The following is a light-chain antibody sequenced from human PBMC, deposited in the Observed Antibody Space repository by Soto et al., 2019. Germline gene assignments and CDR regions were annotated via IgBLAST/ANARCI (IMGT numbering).Light chain of an antibody. Sequence: EMVMTQSPATLSVSPGERATLSCRASQSVGSNLAWYQQQPGQTPRLLIYRASTRTTGIPARFSGSASGTDFTLTISSLQSEDLAVYYCQNYNNLPWTFAQGTKVEIK. CDR3: QNYNNLPWT. J-gene: IGKJ1*01. CDR2: RAS. CDR1: QSVGSN. V-gene: IGKV3-15*01.